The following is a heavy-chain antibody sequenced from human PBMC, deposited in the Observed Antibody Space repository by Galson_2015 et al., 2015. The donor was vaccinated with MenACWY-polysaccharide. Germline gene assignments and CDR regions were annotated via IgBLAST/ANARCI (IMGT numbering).Heavy chain of an antibody. CDR2: IKQDGSDK. CDR1: GFTFSNYW. CDR3: ARDRQPLRYGGLDV. D-gene: IGHD3-16*02. V-gene: IGHV3-7*03. J-gene: IGHJ6*02. Sequence: SLRLSCAASGFTFSNYWMSWVRQTPGKGLEWVANIKQDGSDKYYVDSVKGRFTISRDNTKNSLYLQVNGLRAEDTAVYYCARDRQPLRYGGLDVWGQGTTVTVSS.